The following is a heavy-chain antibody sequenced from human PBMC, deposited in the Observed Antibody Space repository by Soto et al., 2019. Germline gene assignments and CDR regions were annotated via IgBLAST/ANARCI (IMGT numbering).Heavy chain of an antibody. D-gene: IGHD3-22*01. CDR2: ISSSSSYT. J-gene: IGHJ4*02. Sequence: GGSLRLSCAASGFTFSDYYMSWIRQAPGKGLEWVSYISSSSSYTNYADSVKGRFTISRDNAKNSLYLQMNSLRAEDTAVYYCAPWVGPNYYDSSGYYFDYWGQGTLVTVSS. CDR1: GFTFSDYY. CDR3: APWVGPNYYDSSGYYFDY. V-gene: IGHV3-11*03.